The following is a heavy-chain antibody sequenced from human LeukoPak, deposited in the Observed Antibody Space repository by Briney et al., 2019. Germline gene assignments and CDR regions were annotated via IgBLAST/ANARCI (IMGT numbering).Heavy chain of an antibody. D-gene: IGHD3-10*01. CDR3: AKGLTYYYGSGSYEANDAFDI. V-gene: IGHV4-34*01. CDR2: INHSGST. J-gene: IGHJ3*02. Sequence: PSETLSLTCAVYGGSFSGYYWSWIRQPPGKGLEWIGEINHSGSTNYNPSLKSRVTISVDTSKNQFSLKLSSVTAADTAVYYCAKGLTYYYGSGSYEANDAFDIWGQGTMVTVSS. CDR1: GGSFSGYY.